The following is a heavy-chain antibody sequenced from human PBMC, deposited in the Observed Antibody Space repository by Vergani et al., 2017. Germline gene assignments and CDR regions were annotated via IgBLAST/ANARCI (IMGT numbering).Heavy chain of an antibody. CDR1: GGSISSYY. D-gene: IGHD5-12*01. CDR3: ASFPGYDSGY. Sequence: QVQLQESGPGLVKPSETLSLTCTVSGGSISSYYWSWIRQPPGKGLEWIGYIYYSGSTNYNPSLKSRVTISVDTSKNQFSLKLSSVTAADTAVYYCASFPGYDSGYWGQGTLVTVSS. CDR2: IYYSGST. V-gene: IGHV4-59*01. J-gene: IGHJ4*02.